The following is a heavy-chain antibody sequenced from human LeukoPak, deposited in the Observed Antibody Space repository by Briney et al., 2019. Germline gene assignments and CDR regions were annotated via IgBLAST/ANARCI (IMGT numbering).Heavy chain of an antibody. D-gene: IGHD2-15*01. Sequence: GASVKVSCKASGDTFTSYGISWVRQAPGQGLEWMGWISAYNGNTNYAQKLQGRVTMTTDTSTSTAYMELRSLRSDDTAVYYCARDPGRGYCSGGSCLYFQHWGQGTLVTVSS. CDR1: GDTFTSYG. CDR3: ARDPGRGYCSGGSCLYFQH. V-gene: IGHV1-18*01. CDR2: ISAYNGNT. J-gene: IGHJ1*01.